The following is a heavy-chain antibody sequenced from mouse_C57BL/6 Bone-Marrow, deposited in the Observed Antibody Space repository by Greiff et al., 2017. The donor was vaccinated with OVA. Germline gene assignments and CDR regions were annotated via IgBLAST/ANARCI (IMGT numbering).Heavy chain of an antibody. D-gene: IGHD2-4*01. J-gene: IGHJ3*01. CDR3: ARSWDPPYDSFAY. Sequence: QVQLQQSGPELVKPGASVKISCKASGYAFSSSWMNWVKQRPGKGLEWIGRIYPGDGDTNYNGKFKGKATLTADKSSSTAYMQLSSLTSEDSAVYSCARSWDPPYDSFAYWGQGTLVTVSA. CDR2: IYPGDGDT. CDR1: GYAFSSSW. V-gene: IGHV1-82*01.